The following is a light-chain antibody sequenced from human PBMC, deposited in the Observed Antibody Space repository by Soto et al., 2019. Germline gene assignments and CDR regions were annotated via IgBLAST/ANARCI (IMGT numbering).Light chain of an antibody. Sequence: EIVLMQSPGTLSLSPGEGATLSCRVSQSISSNFLAWYQQKRGQAPRLLIHGASNRATGIPDRFSGSGSGTDFTLTITRLEPEDFAVYYCQQYGGSPRTFGQGTKVDIK. CDR3: QQYGGSPRT. V-gene: IGKV3-20*01. J-gene: IGKJ1*01. CDR1: QSISSNF. CDR2: GAS.